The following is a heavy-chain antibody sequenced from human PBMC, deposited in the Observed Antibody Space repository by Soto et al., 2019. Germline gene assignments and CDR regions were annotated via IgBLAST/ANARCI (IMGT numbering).Heavy chain of an antibody. Sequence: QVQLQESGPGLVKPSETLSLTCTVSGGSISSYYWSWIRQPPGKGRVWIGYIYYSGSTNYNPSLKSRVTISVDTSKNQFSLKLRSVTAADTAVYYCARVGGVAARTFDYWGQGTLVTVSS. D-gene: IGHD6-6*01. J-gene: IGHJ4*02. CDR2: IYYSGST. V-gene: IGHV4-59*01. CDR3: ARVGGVAARTFDY. CDR1: GGSISSYY.